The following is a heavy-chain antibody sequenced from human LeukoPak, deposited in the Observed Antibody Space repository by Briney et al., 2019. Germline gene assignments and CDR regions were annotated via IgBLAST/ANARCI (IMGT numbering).Heavy chain of an antibody. CDR2: INPNSGGT. J-gene: IGHJ4*02. CDR3: ARGVYDFWSGYYTGEYFDY. D-gene: IGHD3-3*01. CDR1: GYTFTGFY. Sequence: ASVKVSCKASGYTFTGFYMHWVRQAPGQGLEWMGWINPNSGGTNYAQKFQGRVTVTRDTSISTAYMELSRLRSDDTAVYYCARGVYDFWSGYYTGEYFDYWGQGTLVTVSS. V-gene: IGHV1-2*02.